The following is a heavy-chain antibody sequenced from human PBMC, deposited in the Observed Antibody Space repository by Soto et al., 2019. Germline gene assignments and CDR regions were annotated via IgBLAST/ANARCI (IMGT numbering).Heavy chain of an antibody. D-gene: IGHD4-4*01. CDR3: ASGHEAYTVRY. J-gene: IGHJ4*02. Sequence: QVQLQESGPGLVKPSQTLSLICIVSGGSISRGVDGSYWTWIRQHPGKGLEWIGYIYYTGTTYYMPPLKRRPTISVATSAPHFSLELTSVTAADPAISFCASGHEAYTVRYWGQGTLVTVSS. CDR2: IYYTGTT. CDR1: GGSISRGVDGSY. V-gene: IGHV4-31*03.